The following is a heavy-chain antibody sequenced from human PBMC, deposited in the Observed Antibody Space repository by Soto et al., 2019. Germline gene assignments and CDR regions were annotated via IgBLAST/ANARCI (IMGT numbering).Heavy chain of an antibody. CDR2: IKQDGSEK. D-gene: IGHD6-13*01. CDR3: TRGGSGSSWYWDY. Sequence: EVQLVESGGDLVQPGGSLRLSCAASGFTFRNYWMTWVRQAPGKGLEWVANIKQDGSEKYYVDSVKGRFTISRDNAKNSLFLQVSSVRVEDTAVYYCTRGGSGSSWYWDYWGQGTLVTVSS. V-gene: IGHV3-7*01. CDR1: GFTFRNYW. J-gene: IGHJ4*02.